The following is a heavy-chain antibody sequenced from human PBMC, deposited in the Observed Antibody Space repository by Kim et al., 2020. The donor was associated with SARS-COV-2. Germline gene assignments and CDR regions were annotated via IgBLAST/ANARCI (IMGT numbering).Heavy chain of an antibody. CDR2: IYYSGST. CDR3: ARDIKHLMIDFGDYVFGPAGGVDV. V-gene: IGHV4-31*03. D-gene: IGHD4-17*01. CDR1: GGSISSGGYY. Sequence: SETLSLTCTVSGGSISSGGYYWSWIRQHPGKGLEWIGYIYYSGSTYYNPSLKSRVTISVDTSKNQFSLKLSSVTAADTAVYYCARDIKHLMIDFGDYVFGPAGGVDVWGQGTTVTVSS. J-gene: IGHJ6*02.